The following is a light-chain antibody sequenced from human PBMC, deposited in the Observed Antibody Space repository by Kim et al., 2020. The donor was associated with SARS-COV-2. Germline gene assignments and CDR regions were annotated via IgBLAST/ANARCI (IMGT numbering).Light chain of an antibody. V-gene: IGKV3-15*01. Sequence: SLSPGASATLSCRASQSVGSKLAWYQQTPGQAPMLLIYDASTRATGIPAMFSGSGSGTDFTLTINSLQSEDFAVYYCQHYNNWCTFGQGTKVDIK. CDR1: QSVGSK. CDR3: QHYNNWCT. J-gene: IGKJ2*02. CDR2: DAS.